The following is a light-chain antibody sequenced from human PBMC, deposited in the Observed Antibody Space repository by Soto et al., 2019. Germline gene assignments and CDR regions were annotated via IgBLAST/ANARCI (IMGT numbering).Light chain of an antibody. CDR1: SSDVGGYNY. J-gene: IGLJ3*02. CDR3: SSYAGSNNLGV. Sequence: QSVLTQPPSASGSPGQSVTISCTGNSSDVGGYNYVSWYQQHPGKAPKLMIYEVSKRPSGVPDRFSGSKSGNTASLTVSGLQAEDEADYYCSSYAGSNNLGVFGGGTKVTVL. CDR2: EVS. V-gene: IGLV2-8*01.